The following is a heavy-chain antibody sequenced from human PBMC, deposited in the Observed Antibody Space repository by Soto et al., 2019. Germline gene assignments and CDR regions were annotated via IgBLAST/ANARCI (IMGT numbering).Heavy chain of an antibody. CDR3: ARARRYCTTTSCYPPALFPYGMDV. J-gene: IGHJ6*02. CDR1: GYTFTNYD. V-gene: IGHV1-8*01. CDR2: INPDSDNT. D-gene: IGHD2-2*01. Sequence: GASVKVSCKTSGYTFTNYDINWVRQAAGQGREWMGWINPDSDNTGYAQKFQGRVTMTRDTSISTAYMELNSLRSEDTAVYYCARARRYCTTTSCYPPALFPYGMDVWGQGTTVTVSS.